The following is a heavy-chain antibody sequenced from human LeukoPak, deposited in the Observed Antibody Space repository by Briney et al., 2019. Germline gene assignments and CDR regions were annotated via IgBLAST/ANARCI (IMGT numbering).Heavy chain of an antibody. V-gene: IGHV3-23*01. CDR3: AKDIVATIPGYYFDY. D-gene: IGHD5-12*01. Sequence: PGGSLRLSCAASGFTFGSYAMSWVRQAPGKGLEWVSAISGSGGSTYYADSVKGRFTISRDNSKNTLYLQMNSLRAEDTAVYYCAKDIVATIPGYYFDYWGQGTLVTVSS. CDR2: ISGSGGST. CDR1: GFTFGSYA. J-gene: IGHJ4*02.